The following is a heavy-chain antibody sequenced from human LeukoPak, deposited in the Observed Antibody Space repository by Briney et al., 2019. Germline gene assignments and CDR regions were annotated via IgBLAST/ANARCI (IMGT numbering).Heavy chain of an antibody. CDR3: ARNYGDGPFWYFDL. CDR1: GYTFTAYF. V-gene: IGHV1-2*02. Sequence: ASVKVSCKTSGYTFTAYFIHWVRQAPGQGLEWMGWINPNSGGTNYAQKFQGRVTMTRDTSISTAYMELSRLRSDDTAVYYCARNYGDGPFWYFDLWGRGTLVTVSS. J-gene: IGHJ2*01. CDR2: INPNSGGT. D-gene: IGHD4-17*01.